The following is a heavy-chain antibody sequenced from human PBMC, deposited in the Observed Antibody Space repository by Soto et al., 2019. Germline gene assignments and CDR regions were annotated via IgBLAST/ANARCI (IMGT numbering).Heavy chain of an antibody. J-gene: IGHJ5*02. V-gene: IGHV1-2*04. CDR2: INPNSGGA. CDR1: GYTFTGYY. Sequence: ASVKVSCKASGYTFTGYYMHWVRQAPGQGLEWMGWINPNSGGANYAQKFQGWVTMTGDTSTSTAYMELSRLRSDDTAVYYCARRVSPYSGSYLNWFDPWGQGTLVTVSS. CDR3: ARRVSPYSGSYLNWFDP. D-gene: IGHD1-26*01.